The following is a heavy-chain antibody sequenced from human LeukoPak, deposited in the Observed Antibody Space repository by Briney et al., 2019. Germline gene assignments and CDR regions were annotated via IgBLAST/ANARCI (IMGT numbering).Heavy chain of an antibody. V-gene: IGHV4-59*01. D-gene: IGHD6-19*01. CDR1: GGSISSYY. J-gene: IGHJ6*02. CDR2: IYYSGST. CDR3: ARGLAVAGYYGMDV. Sequence: SETLSLTCTVSGGSISSYYWSWIRQPPGKGLEWIGYIYYSGSTNYNPSLKSRVTISVDTSKNQFSLKLSSVTAADTAVYYCARGLAVAGYYGMDVWGQGATVTVSS.